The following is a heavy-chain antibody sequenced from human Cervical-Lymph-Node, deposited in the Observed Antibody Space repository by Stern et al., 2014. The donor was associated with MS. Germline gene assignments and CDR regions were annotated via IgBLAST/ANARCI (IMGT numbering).Heavy chain of an antibody. CDR3: ARHGGPNWNHEAHNWFDP. J-gene: IGHJ5*02. CDR2: IYPGNSDT. D-gene: IGHD1-14*01. CDR1: KYNFNTHW. Sequence: QLVQSGAEVKKPGESLKISCKGSKYNFNTHWIAWVRQMPGKGLEWLGNIYPGNSDTRYNPSLQGKVSISADKSITTAYLHFSSLKASDSAMYFCARHGGPNWNHEAHNWFDPWGQGTLVTVSS. V-gene: IGHV5-51*03.